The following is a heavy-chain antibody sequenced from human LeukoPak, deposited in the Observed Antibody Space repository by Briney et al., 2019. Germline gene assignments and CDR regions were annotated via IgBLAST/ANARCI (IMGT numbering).Heavy chain of an antibody. CDR1: GYTFTSYA. Sequence: ASVKVSCKASGYTFTSYAMHWVRQAPGQRLEWMGWINAGNGNTKYSQKFQGRVTITRDTFASTAYMELSRLKSDDTAVYYCARVAHPSSADGSVGVVGDYWGQGTLVTVSS. CDR3: ARVAHPSSADGSVGVVGDY. CDR2: INAGNGNT. J-gene: IGHJ4*02. D-gene: IGHD3-22*01. V-gene: IGHV1-3*01.